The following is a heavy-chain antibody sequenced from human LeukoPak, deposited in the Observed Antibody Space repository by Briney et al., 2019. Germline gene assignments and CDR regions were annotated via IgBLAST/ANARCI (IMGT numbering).Heavy chain of an antibody. V-gene: IGHV1-69*04. CDR3: ATQDVEMATILGY. J-gene: IGHJ4*02. CDR1: GGTFSSYA. CDR2: IIPILGIA. Sequence: SVKFSCKASGGTFSSYAISWVRQAPGQGLEWMGRIIPILGIANYAQKFQGRVTITADKSTSTAYMELSSLRSEDTAVYYCATQDVEMATILGYWGQGTLVTVSS. D-gene: IGHD5-24*01.